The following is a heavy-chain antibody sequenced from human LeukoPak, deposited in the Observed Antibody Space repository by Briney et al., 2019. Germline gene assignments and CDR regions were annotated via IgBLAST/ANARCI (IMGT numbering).Heavy chain of an antibody. V-gene: IGHV3-9*01. CDR2: ISWNSGSI. J-gene: IGHJ4*02. Sequence: GGSLRLSCAASGFTFDDYAMHWVRQAPGKGLEWVSGISWNSGSIGYADSVKGRFTISRDNAKNSLYLQMNSLRAEDTALYYCAKGATGWLVSDYWGQGTLVTVSS. D-gene: IGHD6-19*01. CDR1: GFTFDDYA. CDR3: AKGATGWLVSDY.